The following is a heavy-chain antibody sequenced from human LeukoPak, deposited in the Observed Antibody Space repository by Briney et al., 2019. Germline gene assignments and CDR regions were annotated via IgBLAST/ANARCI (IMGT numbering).Heavy chain of an antibody. Sequence: ASVKVSCKASGYTFTSYYMHWVRQAPGQGLEWMGIINPSGGSTSYAQKFQGRVTMTRDTSISTAYMDLSRLRSDDTAVYYCARDSRRGVAGTWGQGTMVTVSS. CDR1: GYTFTSYY. CDR3: ARDSRRGVAGT. J-gene: IGHJ3*01. D-gene: IGHD6-19*01. V-gene: IGHV1-46*01. CDR2: INPSGGST.